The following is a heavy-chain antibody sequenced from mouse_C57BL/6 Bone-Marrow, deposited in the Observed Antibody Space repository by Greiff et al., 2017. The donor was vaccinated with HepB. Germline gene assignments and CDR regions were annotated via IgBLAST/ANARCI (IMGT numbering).Heavy chain of an antibody. D-gene: IGHD3-2*02. CDR1: GYSFTGYY. CDR2: INPSTGGT. CDR3: ARTAQALYYAMDY. J-gene: IGHJ4*01. Sequence: VQLQQSGPELVKPGASVKISCKASGYSFTGYYMNWVKQSPEKSLEWIGEINPSTGGTTYNQKFKAKATLTVDKSSSTAYMQRKSLTSEDSAVYYCARTAQALYYAMDYWGQGTSVTVSS. V-gene: IGHV1-42*01.